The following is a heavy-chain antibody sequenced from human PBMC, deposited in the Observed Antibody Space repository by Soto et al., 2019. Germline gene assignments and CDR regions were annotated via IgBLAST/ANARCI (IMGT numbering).Heavy chain of an antibody. J-gene: IGHJ4*02. CDR3: AKGLLSSFDY. V-gene: IGHV3-30*18. CDR2: ISYDGSNK. CDR1: GFTFSSYG. Sequence: GSLTLSCAASGFTFSSYGMHWVRQAPGKGLEWVAVISYDGSNKYYADSVKGRFTISRDNSKNTLYLQMNSLRAEDTAVYYCAKGLLSSFDYWGQGTLVTVSS. D-gene: IGHD2-21*02.